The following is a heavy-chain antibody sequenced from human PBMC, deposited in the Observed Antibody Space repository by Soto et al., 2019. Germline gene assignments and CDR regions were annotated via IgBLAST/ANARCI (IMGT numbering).Heavy chain of an antibody. D-gene: IGHD3-22*01. V-gene: IGHV3-23*01. Sequence: EVQLLESGGGLVQPGGSLRLSCAASGFTFSSYAMNWVRQAPGKGLEWVSAISGSAATTNFADSVKGRFTISRDNSKNTLYLQMNSLRAEDTAVYYCARDRSYYDSSGSYSPPYWGQGTLVTVSS. J-gene: IGHJ4*02. CDR3: ARDRSYYDSSGSYSPPY. CDR2: ISGSAATT. CDR1: GFTFSSYA.